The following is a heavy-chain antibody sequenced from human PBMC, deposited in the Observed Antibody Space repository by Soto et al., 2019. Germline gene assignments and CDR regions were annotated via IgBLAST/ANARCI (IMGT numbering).Heavy chain of an antibody. CDR3: ARYEYSSSPSRSDAFDI. J-gene: IGHJ3*02. Sequence: SETLSLTCAVSGGSISSGGYSWSWIRQPPGRGLEWIGYIYHSGSTYYNPSLKSRVTISVDRSKNQFSLKLSSVTAADTAVYYCARYEYSSSPSRSDAFDIWGQGTMVTVSS. D-gene: IGHD6-6*01. CDR2: IYHSGST. CDR1: GGSISSGGYS. V-gene: IGHV4-30-2*01.